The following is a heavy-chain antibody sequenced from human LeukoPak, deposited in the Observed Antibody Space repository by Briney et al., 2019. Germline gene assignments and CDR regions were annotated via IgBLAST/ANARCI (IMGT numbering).Heavy chain of an antibody. CDR3: ARTTYCSSTSCRTHNFDY. V-gene: IGHV3-74*01. J-gene: IGHJ4*02. CDR1: GFTFSSYW. CDR2: INSDGSST. Sequence: GGSLRLSCAASGFTFSSYWIHWVRQAPGKGLVWVSRINSDGSSTSYADSVKGRFTISRDNAKNSLYLQMNSLRAEDTAVYYCARTTYCSSTSCRTHNFDYWGQGTLVTVSS. D-gene: IGHD2-2*01.